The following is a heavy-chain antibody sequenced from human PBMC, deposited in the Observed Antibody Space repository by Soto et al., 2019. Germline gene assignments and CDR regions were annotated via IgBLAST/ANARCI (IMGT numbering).Heavy chain of an antibody. V-gene: IGHV4-59*01. D-gene: IGHD6-19*01. CDR1: GGSISSYD. J-gene: IGHJ4*02. CDR2: IYYSGST. Sequence: WETLSLTCTVTGGSISSYDWSWIRQPPGKGLEWIGYIYYSGSTIYNPSLKSRVTISVDTSKNQFSLKLSSVTAADTAVHYCARSDSSGWYYFDYWAQGTLVTVPS. CDR3: ARSDSSGWYYFDY.